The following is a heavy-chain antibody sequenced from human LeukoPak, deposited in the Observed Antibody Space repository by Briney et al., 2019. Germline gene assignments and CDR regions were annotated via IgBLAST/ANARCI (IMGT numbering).Heavy chain of an antibody. CDR3: ARSYYDSSGYYRFDY. CDR1: GYTFTSYY. V-gene: IGHV1-46*01. J-gene: IGHJ4*02. Sequence: GASVKVSCKASGYTFTSYYMHWVRQAPGQGLEWMGIINPSGGSTNYAQKFQGRVTITADESTSTAYMELSSLRSEDTAVYYCARSYYDSSGYYRFDYWGQGTLVTVSS. D-gene: IGHD3-22*01. CDR2: INPSGGST.